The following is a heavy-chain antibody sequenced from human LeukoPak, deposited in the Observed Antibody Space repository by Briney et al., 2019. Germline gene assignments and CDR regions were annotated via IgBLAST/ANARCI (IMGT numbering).Heavy chain of an antibody. CDR1: GGSISSSSYY. V-gene: IGHV4-39*07. D-gene: IGHD3-9*01. CDR2: IYYSGST. CDR3: AHLSGKGYDILTGYYKD. J-gene: IGHJ4*02. Sequence: SETLSLTCTVSGGSISSSSYYWGWIRQPPGKGLEWIGSIYYSGSTYYNPSLKSRVTISVDTSKNQFSLKLSSVTAADTAVYYCAHLSGKGYDILTGYYKDWGQGTLVTVSS.